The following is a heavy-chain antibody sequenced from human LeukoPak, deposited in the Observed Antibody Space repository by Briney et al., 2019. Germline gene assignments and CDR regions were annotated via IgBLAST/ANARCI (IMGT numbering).Heavy chain of an antibody. J-gene: IGHJ4*02. CDR1: GFTFGNYA. Sequence: GGSLRLSCAASGFTFGNYAMSWVRQAPGKGLEWVSAIRGRGDSTYYADSVIGRFAISRDNSKNTLYLQLNYLRAEDTAVYYCAKEDYDSSGGFDSWGQGTLVTVSS. CDR2: IRGRGDST. CDR3: AKEDYDSSGGFDS. V-gene: IGHV3-23*01. D-gene: IGHD3-22*01.